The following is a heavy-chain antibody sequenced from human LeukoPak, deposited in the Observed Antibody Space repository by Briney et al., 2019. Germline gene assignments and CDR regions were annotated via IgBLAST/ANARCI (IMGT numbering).Heavy chain of an antibody. V-gene: IGHV4-39*07. Sequence: MTSETLSLTCTVSGGSINSSDYYWGWIRQPPGKGLEWIGSIYHSGSMYASLKSRVTISVDTSKNQFSLKLSSVTAADTAVYYCARLGVVTPGWYFDLWGRGTLVTVSS. CDR3: ARLGVVTPGWYFDL. J-gene: IGHJ2*01. CDR2: IYHSGSM. CDR1: GGSINSSDYY. D-gene: IGHD4-23*01.